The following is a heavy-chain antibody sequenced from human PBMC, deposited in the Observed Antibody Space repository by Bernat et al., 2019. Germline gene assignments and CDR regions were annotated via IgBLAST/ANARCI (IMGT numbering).Heavy chain of an antibody. J-gene: IGHJ6*02. CDR1: GFTFSGYG. CDR2: IWYDGSNK. V-gene: IGHV3-33*01. CDR3: ARDKGSYYYGMDV. Sequence: QVQLVESGGGVVQPGRSLRLSCAASGFTFSGYGMHWVRQAPGKGLEWVAVIWYDGSNKYYADSVKGRFTISRDNSKNTLYLQMNSLRAEDTAVYYCARDKGSYYYGMDVWGQGTTVTVSS.